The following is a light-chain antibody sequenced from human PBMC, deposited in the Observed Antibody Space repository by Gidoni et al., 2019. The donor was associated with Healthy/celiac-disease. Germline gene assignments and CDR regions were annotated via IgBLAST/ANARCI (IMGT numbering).Light chain of an antibody. V-gene: IGKV3-11*01. CDR2: DAS. J-gene: IGKJ5*01. Sequence: PATLSASVGERVTITCRASQSISSYLDWYQQKPGKAPRLLIYDASNWPSGIPSRFSGSGSGTDFTLSISSLEPEDFAVYFCQQSNSWWITFXQXTRLEIK. CDR1: QSISSY. CDR3: QQSNSWWIT.